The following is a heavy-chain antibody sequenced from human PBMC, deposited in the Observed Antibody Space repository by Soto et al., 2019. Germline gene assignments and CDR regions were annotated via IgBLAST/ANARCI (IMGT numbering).Heavy chain of an antibody. CDR2: ISGSGGST. Sequence: EVQLLESGGGLVQPGGSLRLSCAASGFTFSSYAMSWVRQAPGKGLEWVSAISGSGGSTYYADSVKGRFTISRDNSKNTLYLQMNSLRAEDTAVYYCAKAPHRVAARLFQPDYWGQGTLVTVSS. CDR1: GFTFSSYA. J-gene: IGHJ4*02. CDR3: AKAPHRVAARLFQPDY. V-gene: IGHV3-23*01. D-gene: IGHD6-6*01.